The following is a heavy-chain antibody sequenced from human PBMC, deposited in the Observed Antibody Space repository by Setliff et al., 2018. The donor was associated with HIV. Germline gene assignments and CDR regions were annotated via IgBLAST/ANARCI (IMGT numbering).Heavy chain of an antibody. CDR2: IDHFGSEE. CDR1: GGSISSSSYY. J-gene: IGHJ4*02. CDR3: VRDGHLYGQPFDY. D-gene: IGHD3-10*01. Sequence: ETLSLTCTVSGGSISSSSYYWGWIRQPPGKGLEWAASIDHFGSEENYVDSVKGRFTISRDNTKNSLHLQLDSLSAEDAAVYFCVRDGHLYGQPFDYWGQGALVTVSS. V-gene: IGHV3-7*03.